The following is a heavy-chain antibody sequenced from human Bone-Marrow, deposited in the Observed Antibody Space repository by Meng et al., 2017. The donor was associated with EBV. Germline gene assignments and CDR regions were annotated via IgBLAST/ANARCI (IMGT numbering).Heavy chain of an antibody. J-gene: IGHJ4*02. D-gene: IGHD6-13*01. CDR1: GGSISSGGYY. CDR3: ASGSTAAGTDY. CDR2: IYYSGST. Sequence: QVQLQESGPGLVKPSQTLSRTCAVSGGSISSGGYYWSWIRQPPGKGLEWIGYIYYSGSTYYNPSLKSRVTISVETSKNQFSLKLSSVTAADTAVYYCASGSTAAGTDYWGQGTLVTVSS. V-gene: IGHV4-30-4*01.